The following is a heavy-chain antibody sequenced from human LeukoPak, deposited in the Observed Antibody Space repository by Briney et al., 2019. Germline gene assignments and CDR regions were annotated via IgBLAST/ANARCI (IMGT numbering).Heavy chain of an antibody. V-gene: IGHV3-21*01. CDR3: ARDVDEAFDI. CDR1: GFTISSHS. J-gene: IGHJ3*02. CDR2: ISENSKDI. Sequence: KSGGCLRLSCVVPGFTISSHSINWVRQAPGKGLEWVSSISENSKDIFYVDSVKGRFTISRDNAKNSLYLQMNSVRADDTAVYYCARDVDEAFDIWGQGTMVTVSS.